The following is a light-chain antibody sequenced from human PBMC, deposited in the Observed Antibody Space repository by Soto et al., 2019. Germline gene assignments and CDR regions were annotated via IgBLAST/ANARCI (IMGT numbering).Light chain of an antibody. CDR1: QGLTTK. J-gene: IGKJ4*01. V-gene: IGKV3-15*01. CDR3: QQLWTYPLT. CDR2: GAS. Sequence: EIVMTQSPATLSVSPGEGATLSCRASQGLTTKLAWYQQKPGQAPRLLIYGASTRATGIPARFSGSGSGTDFTLTISSLQPEDFATYYCQQLWTYPLTFGGGTKVDIK.